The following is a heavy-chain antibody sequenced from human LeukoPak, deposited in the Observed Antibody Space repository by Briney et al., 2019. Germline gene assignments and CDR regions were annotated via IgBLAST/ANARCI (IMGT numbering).Heavy chain of an antibody. CDR2: IKSKTDGGTT. CDR3: TTAMEYQLLEFAY. V-gene: IGHV3-15*01. D-gene: IGHD2-2*01. Sequence: GGSLRLSCAASGFTFSNALMSWVRQAPGKGLEWVGRIKSKTDGGTTDYAAPVKGRFTISRDDSKNTLYLQMNSLKTEDTAVYYCTTAMEYQLLEFAYWGEGTLVTVSS. J-gene: IGHJ4*02. CDR1: GFTFSNAL.